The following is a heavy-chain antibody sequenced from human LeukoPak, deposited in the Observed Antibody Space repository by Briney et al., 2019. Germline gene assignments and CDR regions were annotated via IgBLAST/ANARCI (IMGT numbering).Heavy chain of an antibody. V-gene: IGHV4-61*01. D-gene: IGHD1-26*01. J-gene: IGHJ4*02. CDR2: IYYSGST. CDR1: GGSVSSGSYY. CDR3: ARSRMGWTFDY. Sequence: PPETLSLTCTVSGGSVSSGSYYWSWIRQPPGKGLEWIGYIYYSGSTNYNPSLKSRVTISVDTSKNQFSLKLSSVTAADTAVYYCARSRMGWTFDYWGQGTLVTVSS.